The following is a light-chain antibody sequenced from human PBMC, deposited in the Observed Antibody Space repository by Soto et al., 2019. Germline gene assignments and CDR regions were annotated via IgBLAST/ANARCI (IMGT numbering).Light chain of an antibody. CDR2: KAS. Sequence: DIQMTQSPSTLSASVGDRVTITCRASQSISSWLAWYQQKPGKAPKLLIYKASSLDSGVPSRFSGGGSGTEFTLTISILQPDDLANDYDQDDNNYPWTFGQGTKVEIK. J-gene: IGKJ1*01. V-gene: IGKV1-5*03. CDR3: QDDNNYPWT. CDR1: QSISSW.